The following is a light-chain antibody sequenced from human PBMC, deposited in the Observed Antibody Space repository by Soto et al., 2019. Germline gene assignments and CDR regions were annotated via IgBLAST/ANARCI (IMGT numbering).Light chain of an antibody. CDR2: DVT. J-gene: IGLJ1*01. CDR3: SSYAGNNNYV. Sequence: QSVLTQPLSASGSPGQSVSISCTGTISDVGGYDYVSWYQQHPGKAPKVMIYDVTKRPSGVPDRFSGSKSGNTASLSVPGLQAEDEADYYYSSYAGNNNYVFGTGTKVTVL. CDR1: ISDVGGYDY. V-gene: IGLV2-8*01.